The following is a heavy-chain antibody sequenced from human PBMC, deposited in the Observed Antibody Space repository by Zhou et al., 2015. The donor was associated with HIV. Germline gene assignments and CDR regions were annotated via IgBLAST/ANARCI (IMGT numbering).Heavy chain of an antibody. Sequence: QVQLVQSGAEVKKPGASVKVSCKASRYTFTSYDINWVRQATGQGLEWVGWMNPNSGNTGYAQKFQGRVTMTRDTSITTAYMELSSLTSEDTAVYYCAGDRAMGRRENHQNWFDPWGQGTLVTVSS. CDR1: RYTFTSYD. V-gene: IGHV1-8*01. CDR2: MNPNSGNT. J-gene: IGHJ5*02. CDR3: AGDRAMGRRENHQNWFDP. D-gene: IGHD5-18*01.